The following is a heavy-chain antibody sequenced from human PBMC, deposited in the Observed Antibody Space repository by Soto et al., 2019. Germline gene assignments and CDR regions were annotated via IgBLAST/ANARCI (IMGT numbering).Heavy chain of an antibody. CDR3: ARGHEGAEYDDSSAYAYCDN. Sequence: SVPLSLTCSVNGGSFLGYYWSWIRQPPGKGLEWIGEINHSGSTNYNPSLKSRVTISVDTSKNQFSLKLSSVTAADTAVYYCARGHEGAEYDDSSAYAYCDNWAQVTVLTLSS. CDR1: GGSFLGYY. D-gene: IGHD3-22*01. V-gene: IGHV4-34*01. CDR2: INHSGST. J-gene: IGHJ4*02.